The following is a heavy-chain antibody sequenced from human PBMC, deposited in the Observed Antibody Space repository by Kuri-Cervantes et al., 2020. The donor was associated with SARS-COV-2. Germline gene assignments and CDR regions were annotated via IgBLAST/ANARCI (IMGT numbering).Heavy chain of an antibody. J-gene: IGHJ4*02. D-gene: IGHD2-21*01. CDR1: GFTFTDYA. Sequence: GESLNISCAASGFTFTDYAMSWVRQAPGRGPEWVSCISDTGGTTTYADSVKGRFTISRDNSQNTLYLHMKSLRSEDTAMYYCAKDRVGVQDFWGQGTLVTVSS. V-gene: IGHV3-23*01. CDR3: AKDRVGVQDF. CDR2: ISDTGGTT.